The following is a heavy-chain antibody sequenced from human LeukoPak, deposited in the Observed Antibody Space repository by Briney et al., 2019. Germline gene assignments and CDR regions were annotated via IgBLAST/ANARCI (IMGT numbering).Heavy chain of an antibody. CDR3: ATSQRYSWDY. CDR2: IKQDGSEK. D-gene: IGHD1-26*01. J-gene: IGHJ4*02. Sequence: GGSLRLSCAASGFTFSNYWMSWVRQAPGKGLEWVANIKQDGSEKHYVDSVKGRFTISRDNAKNSLYLQMNSLRAEDTAVYYCATSQRYSWDYWGQGTLVTVPS. CDR1: GFTFSNYW. V-gene: IGHV3-7*01.